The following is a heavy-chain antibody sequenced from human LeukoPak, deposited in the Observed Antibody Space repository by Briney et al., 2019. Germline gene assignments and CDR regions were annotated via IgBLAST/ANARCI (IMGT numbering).Heavy chain of an antibody. D-gene: IGHD3-22*01. CDR2: ISYDGSNK. CDR3: AKDAYYYDSSGYYLSNWFDH. V-gene: IGHV3-30*18. Sequence: GGSLRLSCAASGFTFSSYGMHWVRQAPGKGLEWVAVISYDGSNKYYADSVKGRFTISRDNSKNTLYLQMNSLRAEDTAVYYCAKDAYYYDSSGYYLSNWFDHWVQGTLVTVCS. J-gene: IGHJ5*02. CDR1: GFTFSSYG.